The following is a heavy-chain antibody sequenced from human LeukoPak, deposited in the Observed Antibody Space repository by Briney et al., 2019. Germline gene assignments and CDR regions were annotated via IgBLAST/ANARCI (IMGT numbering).Heavy chain of an antibody. J-gene: IGHJ3*02. CDR2: IYTSGST. CDR1: GGSISSYY. D-gene: IGHD5-18*01. Sequence: PSETLSLTCTVSGGSISSYYWSWIRQPAGKGLEWIGRIYTSGSTNYNPSLKSRVTMSVDTSKNQFSLKLSSVTAADTAVYYCARAPPSQGSYGPPSAFDIWGQGTMVTVSS. V-gene: IGHV4-4*07. CDR3: ARAPPSQGSYGPPSAFDI.